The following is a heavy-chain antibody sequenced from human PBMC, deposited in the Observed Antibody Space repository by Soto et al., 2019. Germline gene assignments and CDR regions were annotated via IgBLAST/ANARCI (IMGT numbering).Heavy chain of an antibody. V-gene: IGHV3-30*03. D-gene: IGHD3-3*01. J-gene: IGHJ4*02. Sequence: GGSLRLSCAASGFTFSSSGMHWVRQAPGKGLEWVAVTSYDGSSGYYADSVRGRFTISRDNSKNTLYLQMNSLRTEDTAVYYCARALDFWSAYFDYWGQGSLVTVSS. CDR2: TSYDGSSG. CDR3: ARALDFWSAYFDY. CDR1: GFTFSSSG.